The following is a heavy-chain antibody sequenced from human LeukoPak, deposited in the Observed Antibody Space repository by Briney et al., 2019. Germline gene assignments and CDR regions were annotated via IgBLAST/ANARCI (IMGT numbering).Heavy chain of an antibody. D-gene: IGHD1-1*01. V-gene: IGHV2-5*01. CDR2: IYWNGDK. CDR3: ARREWNDATFDY. CDR1: GFSLSTSGVG. J-gene: IGHJ4*02. Sequence: SGPTLVKPTQTLTLTCTFSGFSLSTSGVGVGWIRQPPGKALEWLALIYWNGDKRYTPSLQSRLTITKDTSKNQVVLTMTNMDPVDTATYYCARREWNDATFDYWGQGTLVTVSS.